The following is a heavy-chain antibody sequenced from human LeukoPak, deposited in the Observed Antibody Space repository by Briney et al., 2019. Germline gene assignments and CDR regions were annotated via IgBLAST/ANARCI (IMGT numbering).Heavy chain of an antibody. D-gene: IGHD4-17*01. J-gene: IGHJ6*03. CDR3: TTDGDYDMIGYYYMDV. Sequence: GGSLRLSCAASGFTFSGSAMHWVRQASGKGLEWVGRIRSKANSYATAYAASVKGRFTISRDDSKNTAYLQMNSLKTEDTAVYYCTTDGDYDMIGYYYMDVWGKGATVTVSS. CDR2: IRSKANSYAT. V-gene: IGHV3-73*01. CDR1: GFTFSGSA.